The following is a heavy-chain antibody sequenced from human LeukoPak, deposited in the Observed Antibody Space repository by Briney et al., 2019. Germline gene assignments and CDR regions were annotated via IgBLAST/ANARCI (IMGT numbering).Heavy chain of an antibody. CDR2: IYTSGST. CDR1: GGSISSYY. D-gene: IGHD3-10*01. V-gene: IGHV4-4*07. Sequence: SETLSLTCTVSGGSISSYYWSWIRQPAGKGLEWIGRIYTSGSTNYNPSLKSRVTMSVDTSKNQFSLRLSSLTAADTAVYYCARGVQVWLMSQRYFDSWGQGTLVTVSS. J-gene: IGHJ4*02. CDR3: ARGVQVWLMSQRYFDS.